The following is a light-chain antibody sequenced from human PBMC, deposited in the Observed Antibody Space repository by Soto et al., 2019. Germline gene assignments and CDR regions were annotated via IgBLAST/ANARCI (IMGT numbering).Light chain of an antibody. CDR1: SSDVGGYNY. CDR3: CSFSGSPYV. CDR2: DVT. J-gene: IGLJ1*01. Sequence: QSALTQPRSVSGSPGQSVTISCTETSSDVGGYNYVSWYQQHPGKAPKLMIYDVTKRPSGVPDRFSGSKSGNTASLTISGLQAEDEADYYCCSFSGSPYVFGSGTKLTVL. V-gene: IGLV2-11*01.